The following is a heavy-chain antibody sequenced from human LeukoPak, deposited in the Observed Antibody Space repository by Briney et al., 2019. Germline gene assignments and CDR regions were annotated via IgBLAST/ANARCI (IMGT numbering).Heavy chain of an antibody. CDR1: GFTVSSNY. V-gene: IGHV3-53*01. CDR3: AKDGYSSGWKVDY. CDR2: IYSSGST. D-gene: IGHD6-19*01. J-gene: IGHJ4*02. Sequence: GGSLRLSCAASGFTVSSNYMNWVRQAPGKGLEWVSVIYSSGSTYYADSVKGRFTISRDNSKNTLYLQMNSLRAEDTAVYYCAKDGYSSGWKVDYWGQGTLVTVSS.